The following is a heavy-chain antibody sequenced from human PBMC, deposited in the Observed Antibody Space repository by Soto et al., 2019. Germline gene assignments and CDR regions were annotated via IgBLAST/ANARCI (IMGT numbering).Heavy chain of an antibody. D-gene: IGHD3-22*01. J-gene: IGHJ3*02. CDR1: GFSLSTSGVG. CDR3: AHSPNQYDSSGYYFRDAFDI. Sequence: QITLKESGPTLVKPTQTLTLTCTFSGFSLSTSGVGVGWIRQPPGKALEWLALIYWDDDKRYSPSLKSRLTITKDTSKNQVVLTMTNMDPVDTATYYCAHSPNQYDSSGYYFRDAFDIWGQGTMVTVSS. CDR2: IYWDDDK. V-gene: IGHV2-5*02.